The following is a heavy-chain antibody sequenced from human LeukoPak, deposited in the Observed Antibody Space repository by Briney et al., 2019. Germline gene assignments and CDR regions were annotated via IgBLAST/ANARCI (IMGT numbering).Heavy chain of an antibody. CDR1: GFTFSNAW. D-gene: IGHD5-18*01. CDR3: ARSRYRPIFDY. CDR2: ISSSGSTI. J-gene: IGHJ4*02. V-gene: IGHV3-11*04. Sequence: GGSLRLSCAASGFTFSNAWMSWVRQAPGKGLEWVSYISSSGSTIYYADSVKGRFTISRDDAKNSLYLQMNSLRAEDTAVYYCARSRYRPIFDYWGQGTLVTVSS.